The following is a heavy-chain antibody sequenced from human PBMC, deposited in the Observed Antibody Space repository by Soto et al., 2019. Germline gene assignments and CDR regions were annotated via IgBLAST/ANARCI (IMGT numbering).Heavy chain of an antibody. CDR3: TLRQDTSRGPIY. Sequence: QITLKESGPTLVKPTQPLTLTCTVSGFSLTSRGMTVGWIRQPPGKAPEWLALNTEYSPSLQSRLTFTKDTSKNQVVLTMTNMDPVDTATYYCTLRQDTSRGPIYWGQGVMVTVSS. J-gene: IGHJ4*02. CDR2: NT. D-gene: IGHD6-13*01. V-gene: IGHV2-5*01. CDR1: GFSLTSRGMT.